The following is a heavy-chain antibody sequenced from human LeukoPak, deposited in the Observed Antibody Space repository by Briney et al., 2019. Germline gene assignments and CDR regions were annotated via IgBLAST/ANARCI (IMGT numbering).Heavy chain of an antibody. Sequence: GGSLRLSCAASGFTFSSYAMSWVRQAPGEGLEWVSAISGSGGSTYYADSVKGRFTISRDNSKNTLYLQMNSMRAEDTDVYYCAKAALNYYDSSAFDYWGQGTLVTVSS. J-gene: IGHJ4*02. V-gene: IGHV3-23*01. CDR2: ISGSGGST. D-gene: IGHD3-22*01. CDR1: GFTFSSYA. CDR3: AKAALNYYDSSAFDY.